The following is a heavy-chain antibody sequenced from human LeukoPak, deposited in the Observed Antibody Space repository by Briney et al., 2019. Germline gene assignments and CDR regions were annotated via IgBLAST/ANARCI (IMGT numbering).Heavy chain of an antibody. CDR3: AKDQVISGSEASDI. V-gene: IGHV3-23*01. CDR2: ISGNGVGT. Sequence: GGSLRLSCAASGFTFSSYAMHWVRQAPGKGLEWASAISGNGVGTYYADSVKGRFTISRDNSWNTLYLQMNSLRAEDTAVYYCAKDQVISGSEASDIWGQGTMVTVSS. D-gene: IGHD2-21*01. CDR1: GFTFSSYA. J-gene: IGHJ3*02.